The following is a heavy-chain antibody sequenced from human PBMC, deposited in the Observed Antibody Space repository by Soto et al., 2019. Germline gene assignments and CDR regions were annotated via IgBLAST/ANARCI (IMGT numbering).Heavy chain of an antibody. CDR1: GYTFTSYG. Sequence: GASVKVSCKTSGYTFTSYGISWVRQAPGQGLEWVGWISTYNGNTNYAQKFQGRATMTTDTSTTKAYMELRSLKSDDTAVYYWERLLFLEWLDDYWGQGTLVTVSS. J-gene: IGHJ4*02. CDR2: ISTYNGNT. V-gene: IGHV1-18*04. CDR3: ERLLFLEWLDDY. D-gene: IGHD3-3*01.